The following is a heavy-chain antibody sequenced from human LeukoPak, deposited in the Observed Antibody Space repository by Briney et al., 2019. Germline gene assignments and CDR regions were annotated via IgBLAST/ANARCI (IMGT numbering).Heavy chain of an antibody. CDR1: GFIFNSYG. CDR3: AREYYFGTGSHFDS. D-gene: IGHD3-10*01. J-gene: IGHJ4*02. V-gene: IGHV3-30*03. CDR2: CSFNGADQ. Sequence: PGKPLTLSCVGSGFIFNSYGMVWVRQAPGKGLEWVALCSFNGADQTYADSVKGRFTVSRDNSKSTLFLQMNSPREEDTGIYYCAREYYFGTGSHFDSWGQGTLVTVSS.